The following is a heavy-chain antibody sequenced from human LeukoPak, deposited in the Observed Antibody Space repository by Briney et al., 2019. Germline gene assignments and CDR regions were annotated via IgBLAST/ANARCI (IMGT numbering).Heavy chain of an antibody. CDR3: ARDAHFGVVTNYYYGMDV. D-gene: IGHD3-3*01. CDR1: GGSISSYY. CDR2: IYTSGST. Sequence: SETLSLTCTVSGGSISSYYWSWIRQPAGKGLEWIGRIYTSGSTNYNPSLKSRVTMSVDTSKNQFSLKLSSVTAADTAVYYCARDAHFGVVTNYYYGMDVWGQGTTVSVSS. V-gene: IGHV4-4*07. J-gene: IGHJ6*02.